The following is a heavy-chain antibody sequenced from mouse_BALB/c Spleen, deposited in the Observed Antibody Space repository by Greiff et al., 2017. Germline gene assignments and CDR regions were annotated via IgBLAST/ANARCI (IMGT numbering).Heavy chain of an antibody. J-gene: IGHJ1*01. V-gene: IGHV5-12-2*01. CDR2: ISNGGGST. Sequence: EVKLMESGGGLVQPGGSLKLSCAASGFTFSSYTMSWVRQTPEKRLEWVAYISNGGGSTYYPDTVKGRFTISRDNAKNTLYLQMSSLKSEDTAMYYCAKNYYGSSYGWYVDVWGAGTTVTVSS. CDR1: GFTFSSYT. D-gene: IGHD1-1*01. CDR3: AKNYYGSSYGWYVDV.